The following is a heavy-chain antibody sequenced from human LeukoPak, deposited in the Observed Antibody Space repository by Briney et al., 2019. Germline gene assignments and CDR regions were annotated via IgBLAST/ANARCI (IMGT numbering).Heavy chain of an antibody. CDR3: ARGSSYGSGSYRSEYFQH. V-gene: IGHV4-34*01. CDR2: INHSGST. Sequence: SETLSLTCAVYGGSFRGCYWSWIRQPPGKGLEWIGEINHSGSTNYNPSLKSRVTISVDTSKNQFSLKLSSVTAADTAVYYCARGSSYGSGSYRSEYFQHWGQGTLVTVSS. D-gene: IGHD3-10*01. J-gene: IGHJ1*01. CDR1: GGSFRGCY.